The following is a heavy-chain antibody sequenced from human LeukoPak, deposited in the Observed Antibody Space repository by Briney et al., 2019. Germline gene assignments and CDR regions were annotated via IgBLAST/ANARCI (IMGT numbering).Heavy chain of an antibody. CDR3: ARGQPPGDYYGMDV. Sequence: APVKVSCKASGYTFTGYYMHWVRQAPGQGLEWMGWINPNSGGTNYAQKFQGRVTMTRDTSISTAYMELSRLRSDDTAVYYCARGQPPGDYYGMDVWGQGTTVTVSS. CDR2: INPNSGGT. CDR1: GYTFTGYY. J-gene: IGHJ6*02. D-gene: IGHD7-27*01. V-gene: IGHV1-2*02.